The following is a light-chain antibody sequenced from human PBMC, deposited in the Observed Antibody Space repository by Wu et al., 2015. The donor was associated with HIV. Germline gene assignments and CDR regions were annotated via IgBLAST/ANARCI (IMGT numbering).Light chain of an antibody. CDR3: QQYNNWPPWT. V-gene: IGKV3-15*01. J-gene: IGKJ1*01. CDR2: GCI. Sequence: EIVMTQSPATLSVSPGERATLSCRASQSVSSNLAWYQQKPGQAPRLLIYGCIHQGPTGIPARFSGSGSGTEFTLTISSLQSEDFAVYYCQQYNNWPPWTFGQGTKVEI. CDR1: QSVSSN.